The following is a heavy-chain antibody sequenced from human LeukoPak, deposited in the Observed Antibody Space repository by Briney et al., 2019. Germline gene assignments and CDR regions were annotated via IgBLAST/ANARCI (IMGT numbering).Heavy chain of an antibody. CDR3: ARKGKVAPSRSYYYMDV. D-gene: IGHD2-21*01. Sequence: SETLSLTCAVYGGSFSGYYWSWIRQPPGKGLEWIGEINHSGSTNYNPSLKSRVTISVDTSKNQFSLKLSSVTAADTAVYYCARKGKVAPSRSYYYMDVWGKGTTVTVSS. V-gene: IGHV4-34*01. CDR2: INHSGST. CDR1: GGSFSGYY. J-gene: IGHJ6*03.